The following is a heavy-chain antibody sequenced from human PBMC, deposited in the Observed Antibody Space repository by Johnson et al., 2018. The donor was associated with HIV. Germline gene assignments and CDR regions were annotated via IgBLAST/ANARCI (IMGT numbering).Heavy chain of an antibody. J-gene: IGHJ3*02. D-gene: IGHD4-23*01. CDR2: ISSSGSTI. CDR1: GFTFSDYY. CDR3: ARSEVTAPSPPAGAFDI. Sequence: QVQLVESGGGLVKPGGSLRLSCAASGFTFSDYYMSWIRQATGKGLEWVSYISSSGSTIYYADSVNGRFTISRDNAKNSLYLQNNSRRAEDTAGYYVARSEVTAPSPPAGAFDIWGQGTMVTVSS. V-gene: IGHV3-11*01.